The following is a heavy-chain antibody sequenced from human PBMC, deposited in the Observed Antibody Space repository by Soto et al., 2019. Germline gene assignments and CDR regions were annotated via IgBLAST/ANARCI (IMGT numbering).Heavy chain of an antibody. CDR2: ISSSSSYI. D-gene: IGHD5-18*01. V-gene: IGHV3-21*01. CDR1: GFTFSSYS. J-gene: IGHJ3*02. CDR3: AREGDTAIVPTAFDI. Sequence: EVQLVESGGGLVKPGGSLRLSCAASGFTFSSYSMNWVRQAPGKGLEWVSSISSSSSYIYYADSVKGRFTISRDNAKNSTDLQMDRLRAEETAVYYCAREGDTAIVPTAFDIWGQGTMVTVSS.